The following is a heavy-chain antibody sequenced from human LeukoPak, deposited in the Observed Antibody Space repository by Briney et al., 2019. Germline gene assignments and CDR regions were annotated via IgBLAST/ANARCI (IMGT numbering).Heavy chain of an antibody. D-gene: IGHD3-10*01. J-gene: IGHJ4*02. CDR1: GFTFSDYY. CDR2: ISSSGSTI. Sequence: GGSRRLSCAASGFTFSDYYMSWIRQAPGKGLEWVSYISSSGSTIYYADSVKGRFTISRDNAKNSLYLQMNSLRAEDTAVYYCARAVRGVSVFYFDYWGQGTLVTVSS. CDR3: ARAVRGVSVFYFDY. V-gene: IGHV3-11*01.